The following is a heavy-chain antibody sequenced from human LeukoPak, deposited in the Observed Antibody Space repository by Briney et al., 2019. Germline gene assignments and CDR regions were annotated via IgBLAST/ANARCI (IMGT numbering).Heavy chain of an antibody. D-gene: IGHD5-24*01. V-gene: IGHV3-30-3*01. CDR1: GVTFSNYA. CDR3: AGLPFGYNRGPFDY. Sequence: GGSLRLSCAAPGVTFSNYAMHCVRQAPGKGLEWVAFISYDGSNKHYADSVKGRFTISRDNSKNTLYLQMNSLRPEDTAVYYCAGLPFGYNRGPFDYWGQGILVTVSS. CDR2: ISYDGSNK. J-gene: IGHJ4*02.